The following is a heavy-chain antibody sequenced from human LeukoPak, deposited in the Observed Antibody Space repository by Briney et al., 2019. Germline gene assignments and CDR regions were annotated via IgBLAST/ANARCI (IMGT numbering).Heavy chain of an antibody. CDR2: ISNSGTTI. Sequence: PGGSLRLSCAASGFTFSDYYMSWLRQAPGKGLEWVSYISNSGTTIYYVDSVKGRFNISRDNAKNSLYLQMNSLRAEDTAVYYCARRASISTRAFDIWGQGTMVTVSS. CDR1: GFTFSDYY. CDR3: ARRASISTRAFDI. V-gene: IGHV3-11*01. J-gene: IGHJ3*02. D-gene: IGHD3-9*01.